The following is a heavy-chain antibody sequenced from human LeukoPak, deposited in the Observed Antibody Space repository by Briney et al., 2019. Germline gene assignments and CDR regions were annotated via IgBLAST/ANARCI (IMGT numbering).Heavy chain of an antibody. CDR2: ISYSGST. V-gene: IGHV4-59*01. CDR1: GGSISSYY. D-gene: IGHD1-1*01. J-gene: IGHJ5*02. Sequence: NPSETLSLTCTVSGGSISSYYWSWIRQPPGKGLEWIGYISYSGSTNFNPSLKSRVTISVDTSKNQFSLKLSSVTAADTAVYYCAREGTAGTNLNWFDLWGQGTLVTASS. CDR3: AREGTAGTNLNWFDL.